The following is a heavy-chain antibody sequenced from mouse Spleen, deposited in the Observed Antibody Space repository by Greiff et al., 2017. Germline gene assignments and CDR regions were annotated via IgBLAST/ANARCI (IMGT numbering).Heavy chain of an antibody. CDR3: ARWGTTVLRAMDY. V-gene: IGHV1-72*01. J-gene: IGHJ4*01. CDR1: GYTFTIYW. D-gene: IGHD1-1*01. CDR2: IDPNRGGT. Sequence: VQLQQSGAELVKPGTSVKLSCKASGYTFTIYWMHWVKQRPGRGLEWIGRIDPNRGGTKYNEKFKSKATLTVDKPSSTAYMQLSSLTSEDSAVYYCARWGTTVLRAMDYWGQGASVTVSS.